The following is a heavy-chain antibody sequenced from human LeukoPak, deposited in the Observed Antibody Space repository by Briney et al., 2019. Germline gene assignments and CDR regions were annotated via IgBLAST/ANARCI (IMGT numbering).Heavy chain of an antibody. CDR3: AKAYSGSSYYYYYMDV. V-gene: IGHV3-21*04. CDR1: GFTFSSYS. CDR2: ISSSSSYI. Sequence: GGSLRLSCAASGFTFSSYSMNWVRQAPGKGLEWVSSISSSSSYIYYADSVKGRFTVSRDNSKNTLYLQVNSLRAEDTAVYYCAKAYSGSSYYYYYMDVWGKGTTVTVSS. J-gene: IGHJ6*03. D-gene: IGHD5-18*01.